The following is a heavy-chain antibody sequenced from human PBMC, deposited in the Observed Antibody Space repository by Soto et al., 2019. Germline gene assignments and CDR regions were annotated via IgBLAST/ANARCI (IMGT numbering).Heavy chain of an antibody. J-gene: IGHJ4*02. V-gene: IGHV4-30-4*01. CDR1: GGSISSGDYY. D-gene: IGHD3-22*01. Sequence: SETLSLTCTVSGGSISSGDYYWSWIRQPPGKGLEWIGYIYYSGSTYYNPSLKSRVTISVDTSKNQFSLKLSSVTAADTAVYYCRGYYYDSSGYQEVDYWGQGTLVTVSS. CDR2: IYYSGST. CDR3: RGYYYDSSGYQEVDY.